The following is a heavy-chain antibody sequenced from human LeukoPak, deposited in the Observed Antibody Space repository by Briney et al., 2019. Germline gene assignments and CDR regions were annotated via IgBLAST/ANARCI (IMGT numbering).Heavy chain of an antibody. CDR3: ARALSSWVFDY. Sequence: SQTLSLTCAVSGGSISSGGYSWSWIRQPPGKGLEWIGYIYHSGSTYYNPSLKSRVTISVDRSKNQFSLKLSSVTAADTAVYYFARALSSWVFDYWGQGTLVTVSS. J-gene: IGHJ4*02. CDR2: IYHSGST. D-gene: IGHD3-16*01. V-gene: IGHV4-30-2*01. CDR1: GGSISSGGYS.